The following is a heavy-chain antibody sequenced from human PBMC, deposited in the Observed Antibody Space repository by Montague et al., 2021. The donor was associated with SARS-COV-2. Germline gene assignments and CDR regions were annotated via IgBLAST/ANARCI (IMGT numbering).Heavy chain of an antibody. CDR3: ARSYGTTVVTRAFDY. D-gene: IGHD4-23*01. CDR2: IDWDDDK. J-gene: IGHJ4*02. V-gene: IGHV2-70*01. Sequence: PALVKPTQTLTLTCTFSGFSLSTSGMCVSWIRQPSGKALEWLTLIDWDDDKYYSTSLKTRLTISKDTSKNQVVLTMTNMDPVDTATYYCARSYGTTVVTRAFDYWGQGTLVTVSS. CDR1: GFSLSTSGMC.